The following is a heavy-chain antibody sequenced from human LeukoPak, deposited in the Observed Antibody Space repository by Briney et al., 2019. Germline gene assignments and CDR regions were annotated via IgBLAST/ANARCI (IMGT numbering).Heavy chain of an antibody. CDR1: GGSISSGTYS. CDR3: ARDGRYYYAFDI. J-gene: IGHJ3*02. V-gene: IGHV4-30-4*07. CDR2: IYYSGTT. Sequence: SQTLSLTCAVSGGSISSGTYSWSWIRQPPGKGLEWIGYIYYSGTTYYNPSLKSRVTISVDTSKNQFSLKLSSLTAADTAVYYCARDGRYYYAFDIWGQATMVTVSS. D-gene: IGHD1-26*01.